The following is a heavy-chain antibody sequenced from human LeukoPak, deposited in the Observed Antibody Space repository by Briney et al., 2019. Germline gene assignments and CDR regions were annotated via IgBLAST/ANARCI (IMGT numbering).Heavy chain of an antibody. V-gene: IGHV3-74*01. D-gene: IGHD3-9*01. CDR3: ARKGDGLDY. J-gene: IGHJ4*02. Sequence: GGSLRLSCAASGFTFSSFWMHWVRQAPGKGLVWVSRINSDGSTTNYADSVRGRFTISRDNAKNTLYLQMNSLRAEDTAVYYCARKGDGLDYWGQGTLVTVSS. CDR1: GFTFSSFW. CDR2: INSDGSTT.